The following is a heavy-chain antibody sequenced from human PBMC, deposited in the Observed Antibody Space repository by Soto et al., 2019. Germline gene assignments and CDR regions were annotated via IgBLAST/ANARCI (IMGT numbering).Heavy chain of an antibody. CDR2: IKSKTDGGTT. CDR1: GFTFSNAW. V-gene: IGHV3-15*01. CDR3: TTGEVGAASYYYYGMDV. Sequence: VGSLRLSCAASGFTFSNAWMSWVRQAPGKGLEWVGRIKSKTDGGTTDYAAPVKGRFTISRDDSKNTLYLQMNSLKTEDTAVYYCTTGEVGAASYYYYGMDVWGQGTTVTVSS. J-gene: IGHJ6*02. D-gene: IGHD1-26*01.